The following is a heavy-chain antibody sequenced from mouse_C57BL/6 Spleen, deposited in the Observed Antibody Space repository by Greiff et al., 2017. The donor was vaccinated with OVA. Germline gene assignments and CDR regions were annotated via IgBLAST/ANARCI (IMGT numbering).Heavy chain of an antibody. D-gene: IGHD2-3*01. CDR2: IDPSDSYT. Sequence: QVQLQQSGAELVRPGTSVKLSCKASGYTFTSYWMHWVKQRPGQGLEWIGVIDPSDSYTNYNQKFKGKATLTVDTSSSTAYMQLSSLTSEDSAVYYCARPRDGYFFMDCWGQGTSVTVSS. CDR1: GYTFTSYW. J-gene: IGHJ4*01. V-gene: IGHV1-59*01. CDR3: ARPRDGYFFMDC.